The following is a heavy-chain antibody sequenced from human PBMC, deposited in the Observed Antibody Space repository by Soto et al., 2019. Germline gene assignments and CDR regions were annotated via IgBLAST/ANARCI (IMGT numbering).Heavy chain of an antibody. Sequence: GGSLRLSCAASGFTFSSYAMSWVRQAPGKGLEWVSAISGSGGSTYYADSVKGRFTISRDNSKNTLYLQMNSLRAEDTAVYYCAKAWYSGGWYFGPPYFDYWGQGTLVTVSS. CDR3: AKAWYSGGWYFGPPYFDY. J-gene: IGHJ4*02. CDR2: ISGSGGST. CDR1: GFTFSSYA. V-gene: IGHV3-23*01. D-gene: IGHD6-19*01.